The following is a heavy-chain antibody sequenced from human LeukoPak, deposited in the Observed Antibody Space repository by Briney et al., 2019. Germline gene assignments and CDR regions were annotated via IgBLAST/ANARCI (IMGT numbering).Heavy chain of an antibody. Sequence: GGSLRLSCAASGFTFSNAWMNWVRQAPGKGLEWVGRIKSKTDGGTTDYAAPVKGRFTISRDDSKSTLYLQMNSLKTEDTAVYYCTTLYYYGSGSYIAFDIWGQGTMVTVSS. V-gene: IGHV3-15*07. J-gene: IGHJ3*02. CDR3: TTLYYYGSGSYIAFDI. D-gene: IGHD3-10*01. CDR1: GFTFSNAW. CDR2: IKSKTDGGTT.